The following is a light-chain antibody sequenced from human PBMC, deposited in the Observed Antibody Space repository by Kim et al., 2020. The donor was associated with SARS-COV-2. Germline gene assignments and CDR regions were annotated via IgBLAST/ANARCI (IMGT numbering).Light chain of an antibody. CDR1: QTVLYNSNNKNY. V-gene: IGKV4-1*01. J-gene: IGKJ2*03. CDR2: WAS. Sequence: DIVMNQSPDSLAVSLGERATLNCKSSQTVLYNSNNKNYLAWYQQKPGQAPKLLIYWASIRESGVSDRFSGSGSETDFTLTISSLQAEDVAVYYCQQYYSTPPSFGQGTKLEI. CDR3: QQYYSTPPS.